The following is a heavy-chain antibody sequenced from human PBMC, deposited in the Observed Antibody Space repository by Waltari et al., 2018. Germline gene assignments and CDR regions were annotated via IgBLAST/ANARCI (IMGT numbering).Heavy chain of an antibody. CDR1: GFTFRGYC. V-gene: IGHV3-7*03. Sequence: EVQLVESGGTLVQPGGSLRLSCAASGFTFRGYCMTWVRQAPGKGLWWVVNIKADGSEQYYVDSVRGRFTISRDNAENSLYLQMNGLIADDTAVYYCARGSAYYVRVWDYWGQGTLVTVSS. J-gene: IGHJ4*02. CDR3: ARGSAYYVRVWDY. D-gene: IGHD3-16*01. CDR2: IKADGSEQ.